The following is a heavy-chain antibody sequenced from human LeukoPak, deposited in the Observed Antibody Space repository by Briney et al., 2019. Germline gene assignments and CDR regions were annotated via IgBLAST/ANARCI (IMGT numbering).Heavy chain of an antibody. CDR3: ARDANYYGSGSYYKGGFDY. CDR2: INPSGGST. Sequence: ASVKVSCKASGYTFTSYYMHWVRQAPGQGLEWMGIINPSGGSTSYVQKFQGRVTMTRDTSTSTVYMELSSLRSEDTAVYYCARDANYYGSGSYYKGGFDYWGQGTLVTVSS. CDR1: GYTFTSYY. D-gene: IGHD3-10*01. J-gene: IGHJ4*02. V-gene: IGHV1-46*01.